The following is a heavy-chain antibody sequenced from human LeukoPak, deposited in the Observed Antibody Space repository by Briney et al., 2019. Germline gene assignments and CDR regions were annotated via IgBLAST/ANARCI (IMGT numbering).Heavy chain of an antibody. V-gene: IGHV3-64D*06. Sequence: GGSLRLSCSASGFTFSRYAMHWVRQAPGKGLEYVSAISSNGGSTYYPDSVKCRFTISRDNSRNTLHLQMSSLRVEDTAVYYCVKDSSSGSYFDYWGQGTLVTVSS. CDR3: VKDSSSGSYFDY. J-gene: IGHJ4*02. D-gene: IGHD3-10*01. CDR2: ISSNGGST. CDR1: GFTFSRYA.